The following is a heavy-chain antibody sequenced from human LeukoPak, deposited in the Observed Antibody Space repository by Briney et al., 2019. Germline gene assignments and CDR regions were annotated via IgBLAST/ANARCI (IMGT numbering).Heavy chain of an antibody. CDR3: AKSPWSRSSSVRYYFDY. D-gene: IGHD6-6*01. V-gene: IGHV3-23*01. CDR2: ISGSGGST. CDR1: GFTFSSYA. Sequence: PGGSLRLSCAASGFTFSSYAMSWVRQAPGKGLEWVSAISGSGGSTYYADSVKGRFTISRDNSKNTLYLQMNSLRAEDTAVYYCAKSPWSRSSSVRYYFDYWGQGTLVTVSS. J-gene: IGHJ4*02.